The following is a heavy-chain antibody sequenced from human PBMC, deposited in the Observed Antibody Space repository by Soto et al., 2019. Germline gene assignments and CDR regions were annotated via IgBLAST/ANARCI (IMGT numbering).Heavy chain of an antibody. CDR3: AKATATTGGAFDI. Sequence: EVQMLESGGGLVQPGGSLRLSCAASGFICSSYDMSWVRQAPGKGLEWVSTILVSDSTHYEDSVRGRFTISRDRSKNTVYLQMNSLTAGDMAVYYCAKATATTGGAFDICGQGTMVTVSS. CDR2: ILVSDST. V-gene: IGHV3-23*01. CDR1: GFICSSYD. D-gene: IGHD1-7*01. J-gene: IGHJ3*02.